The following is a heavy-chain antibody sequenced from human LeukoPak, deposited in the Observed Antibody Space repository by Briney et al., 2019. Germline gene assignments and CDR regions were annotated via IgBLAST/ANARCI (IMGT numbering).Heavy chain of an antibody. CDR1: GGTFSSYA. J-gene: IGHJ3*02. Sequence: SVKVSCKASGGTFSSYAISWVRQAPGQGLEWMGGIIPIFGTANYAQKFQGRVTITADESTSTAYMELSSLRSEDTAVYYCARERGPNIVADAFDIWGQGTMVTVSS. D-gene: IGHD5-12*01. CDR3: ARERGPNIVADAFDI. V-gene: IGHV1-69*13. CDR2: IIPIFGTA.